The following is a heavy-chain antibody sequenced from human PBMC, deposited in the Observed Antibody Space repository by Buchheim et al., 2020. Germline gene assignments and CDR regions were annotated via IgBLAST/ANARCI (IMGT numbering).Heavy chain of an antibody. CDR3: ARRSGYSDY. CDR2: IYYSGST. V-gene: IGHV4-59*05. Sequence: QVQLQESGPGLVKPSETLSLTCTVSGGSISSYYWSWIRQPPGKGLEWIGSIYYSGSTYYNPSLKSRVTISVDTSKNQFSLKLSSVTAADTAVYYCARRSGYSDYWGQGTL. J-gene: IGHJ4*02. D-gene: IGHD3-3*01. CDR1: GGSISSYY.